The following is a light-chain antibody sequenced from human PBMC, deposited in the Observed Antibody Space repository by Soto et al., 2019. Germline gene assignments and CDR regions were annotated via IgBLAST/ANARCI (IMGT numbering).Light chain of an antibody. Sequence: EIVLKQSPVTLSVSPGERATLSCRASQSISTTLVWYQQKPGQAPRLLIYGASTRATGVPARFSGSGSGTEFTLTISSLQSEDFAVYYCQQYNSWVTFGGGTKVDIK. CDR3: QQYNSWVT. CDR2: GAS. J-gene: IGKJ4*01. V-gene: IGKV3-15*01. CDR1: QSISTT.